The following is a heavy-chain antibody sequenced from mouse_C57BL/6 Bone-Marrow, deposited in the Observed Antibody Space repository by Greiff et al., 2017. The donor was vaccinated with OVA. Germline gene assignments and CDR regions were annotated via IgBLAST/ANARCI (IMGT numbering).Heavy chain of an antibody. CDR3: AKVLLRYYYAMDY. CDR2: INPSNGGT. V-gene: IGHV1-53*01. D-gene: IGHD1-1*01. Sequence: QVQLQQPGTELVKPGASVKLSCKASGYTFTSYWMPWVKQRPGQGLEWIGNINPSNGGTNYNEKFKSKATLTVDKSSSTAYMQLSSLTSEDSAVYYCAKVLLRYYYAMDYWGQGTSVTVSS. J-gene: IGHJ4*01. CDR1: GYTFTSYW.